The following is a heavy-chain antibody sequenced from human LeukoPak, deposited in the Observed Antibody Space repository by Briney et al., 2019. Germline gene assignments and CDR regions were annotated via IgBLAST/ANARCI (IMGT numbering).Heavy chain of an antibody. D-gene: IGHD3-10*01. CDR2: IYHSGST. V-gene: IGHV4-59*01. CDR1: GGSISSYY. Sequence: SETLSLTCTVSGGSISSYYWSWIRQPPGKGLEWIGYIYHSGSTNYNPSLKSRVTISVDTSKNQFSLKLSSVTAADTAVYYCARSLVRGVIRYWGQGTLVTVSS. J-gene: IGHJ4*02. CDR3: ARSLVRGVIRY.